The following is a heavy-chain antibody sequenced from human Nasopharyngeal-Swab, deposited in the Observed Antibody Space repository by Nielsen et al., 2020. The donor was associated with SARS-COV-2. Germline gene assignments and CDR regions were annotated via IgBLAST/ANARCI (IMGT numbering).Heavy chain of an antibody. CDR3: ARDPQAGGTNWYFDL. V-gene: IGHV4-59*01. CDR2: IYSSGST. Sequence: SETLSLTCTVSNGSISTYYWSWIRQFPGKGLEWIGYIYSSGSTNYNPSLKSRVTISVDTSKNQFSLKLSSVTAADTAVYYCARDPQAGGTNWYFDLWGRGTLVTVSS. CDR1: NGSISTYY. J-gene: IGHJ2*01. D-gene: IGHD2-2*01.